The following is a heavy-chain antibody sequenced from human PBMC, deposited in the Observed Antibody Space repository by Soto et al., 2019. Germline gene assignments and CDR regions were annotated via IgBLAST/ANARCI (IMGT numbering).Heavy chain of an antibody. CDR2: ISRSGNVV. CDR3: ARREYDAFDI. J-gene: IGHJ3*02. CDR1: GPTFRDFY. Sequence: GGSLRLSCAASGPTFRDFYMNWIRQAPGKGLEWVSYISRSGNVVFYADSLRGRFTISRDNAKNSVYLQMNSLRVEDTAIYYCARREYDAFDIWGQGTLVIVSS. V-gene: IGHV3-11*01.